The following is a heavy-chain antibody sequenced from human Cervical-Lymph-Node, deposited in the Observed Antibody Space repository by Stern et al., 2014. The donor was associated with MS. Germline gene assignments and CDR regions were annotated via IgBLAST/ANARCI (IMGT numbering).Heavy chain of an antibody. J-gene: IGHJ6*02. CDR3: ARDSHFAMDV. CDR2: ITSTGAYQ. CDR1: GFTFSPYN. V-gene: IGHV3-21*01. Sequence: EVQLEESGGGLVKPGGSLRLSCAASGFTFSPYNMNWVRQAPGKGLEWLSSITSTGAYQHYADSVKGRFTISRDNAKNSVFLQMSSLRAEDTAVYYCARDSHFAMDVWGQGTTVTVSS.